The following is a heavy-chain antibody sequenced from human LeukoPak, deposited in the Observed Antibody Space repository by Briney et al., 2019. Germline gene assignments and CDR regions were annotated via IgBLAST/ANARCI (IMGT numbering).Heavy chain of an antibody. Sequence: PSQTLSLTCTVSGGSISSGNYYWSWIRQPAGTGLEWIGRIYATGSTNYNPSLKSRVTISIDKSKNQFSLKLSSVTAADTAEYYCARGVGSSESNWFDPWGQGTLATVSS. V-gene: IGHV4-61*02. CDR1: GGSISSGNYY. D-gene: IGHD1-26*01. J-gene: IGHJ5*02. CDR2: IYATGST. CDR3: ARGVGSSESNWFDP.